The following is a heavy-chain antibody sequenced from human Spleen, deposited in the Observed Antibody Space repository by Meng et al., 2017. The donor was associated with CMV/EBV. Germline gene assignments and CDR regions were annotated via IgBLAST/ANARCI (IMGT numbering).Heavy chain of an antibody. D-gene: IGHD5-12*01. J-gene: IGHJ5*02. Sequence: TVSGDSISSGNYYWSWIRQHPGKGLEWIGYIYYSGTTYYNPSLKSRITISIETSKNQFSLKLSSVTAADTAVYYCARGGLRRNWFDPWGQGTLVTVSS. CDR3: ARGGLRRNWFDP. CDR2: IYYSGTT. CDR1: GDSISSGNYY. V-gene: IGHV4-31*03.